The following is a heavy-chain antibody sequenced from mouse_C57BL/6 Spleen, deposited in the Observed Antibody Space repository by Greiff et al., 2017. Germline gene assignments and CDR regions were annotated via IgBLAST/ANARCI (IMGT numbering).Heavy chain of an antibody. CDR1: GYTFTNYW. CDR3: ARADYYGSSRHYCAMDY. J-gene: IGHJ4*01. CDR2: IYPGGGYT. D-gene: IGHD1-1*01. Sequence: VQLQQSGAELVRPGTSVKMSCKASGYTFTNYWIGWAKQRPGHGLEWIGDIYPGGGYTNYNEKFKGKATLTVDKSSSTAYMQFSSLTSEDSAIYYGARADYYGSSRHYCAMDYWGQGTSVTVSS. V-gene: IGHV1-63*01.